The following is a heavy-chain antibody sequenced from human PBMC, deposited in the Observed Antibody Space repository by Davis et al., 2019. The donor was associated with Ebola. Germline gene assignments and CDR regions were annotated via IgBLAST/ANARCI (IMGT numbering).Heavy chain of an antibody. Sequence: ASVKVSCKASGYTFTGYYMHWVRQAPGQGLEWMGWINPNSGGTNYAQKFQGWVTMTRDTSISTAYMELSSLRSEDTAVYYCARSHCSSTSCPLDPWGQGTLVTVSS. J-gene: IGHJ5*02. CDR2: INPNSGGT. CDR3: ARSHCSSTSCPLDP. CDR1: GYTFTGYY. D-gene: IGHD2-2*01. V-gene: IGHV1-2*04.